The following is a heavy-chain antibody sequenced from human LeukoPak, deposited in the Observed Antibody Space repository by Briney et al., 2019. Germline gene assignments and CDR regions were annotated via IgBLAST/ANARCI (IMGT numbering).Heavy chain of an antibody. D-gene: IGHD3-22*01. V-gene: IGHV1-18*01. CDR2: IGTYGGDT. CDR3: ARDLWNFYDDSGYNRDFDS. CDR1: TSR. Sequence: GASVKVSCKATSRISWVRQAPGQGLEWMGWIGTYGGDTYYAQKLQGRITVTTDTSTRTVYMELRNLRSDDTAVYYCARDLWNFYDDSGYNRDFDSWGQGTLVTVSS. J-gene: IGHJ5*01.